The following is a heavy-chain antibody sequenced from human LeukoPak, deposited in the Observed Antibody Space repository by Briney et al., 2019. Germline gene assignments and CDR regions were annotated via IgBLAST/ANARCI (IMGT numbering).Heavy chain of an antibody. D-gene: IGHD5-24*01. V-gene: IGHV3-33*01. Sequence: GGSLRLSCAASGFTFSSYGMHWVRQAPGKGLEWVAVIWYDGSNKYYADSVKGRFTISRDNSKNTLYLQMNSLRAEDTAVYYCARDESWLQVGYWGQGTLVTVSS. CDR3: ARDESWLQVGY. CDR1: GFTFSSYG. CDR2: IWYDGSNK. J-gene: IGHJ4*02.